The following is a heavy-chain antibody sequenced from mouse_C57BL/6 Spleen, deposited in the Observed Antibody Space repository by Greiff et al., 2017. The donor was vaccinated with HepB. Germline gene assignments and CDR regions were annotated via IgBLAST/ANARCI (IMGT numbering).Heavy chain of an antibody. CDR3: ASENDYGSSYVGLFAY. CDR1: GYTFTSYW. V-gene: IGHV1-53*01. CDR2: INPSNGGT. D-gene: IGHD1-1*01. J-gene: IGHJ3*01. Sequence: QVQLQQPGTELVKPGASVKLSCKASGYTFTSYWMHWVKQRPGQGLEWIGNINPSNGGTNYNEKFKSKATLTVDKSSSTAYMQLSSLTSEDSAVYYCASENDYGSSYVGLFAYGGQGTLVTVSA.